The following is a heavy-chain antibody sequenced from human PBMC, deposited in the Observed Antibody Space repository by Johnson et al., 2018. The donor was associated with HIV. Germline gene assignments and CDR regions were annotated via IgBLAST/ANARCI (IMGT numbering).Heavy chain of an antibody. D-gene: IGHD2-8*02. Sequence: VQLVESGGGLVQPGGSLRLSCVASGFTFSSYAMSWVRQAPGKGLEWVASISNDGTKKYHAESVWDRFSISKDNSKNTLFLQMNSLRAGDTAVYYCGRESTGAGTAFDIWGQGTMVTVSS. CDR3: GRESTGAGTAFDI. V-gene: IGHV3-30*03. CDR2: ISNDGTKK. J-gene: IGHJ3*02. CDR1: GFTFSSYA.